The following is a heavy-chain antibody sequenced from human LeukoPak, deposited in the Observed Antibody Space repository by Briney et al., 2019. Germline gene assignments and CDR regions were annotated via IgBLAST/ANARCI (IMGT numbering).Heavy chain of an antibody. CDR1: GFTFGVYG. CDR2: IWYDGSNK. V-gene: IGHV3-33*01. J-gene: IGHJ4*02. CDR3: ATDSGFDY. Sequence: GGSLRLSCVASGFTFGVYGMHWVRQAPGKGLEWVAVIWYDGSNKYYADSVKGRFTISRDNSKNTLYLQMNSLRAEDTAVYYCATDSGFDYWGQGTLVTVSS. D-gene: IGHD2-21*02.